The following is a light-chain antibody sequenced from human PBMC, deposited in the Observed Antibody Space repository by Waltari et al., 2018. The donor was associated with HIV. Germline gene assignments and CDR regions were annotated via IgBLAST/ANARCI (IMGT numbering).Light chain of an antibody. J-gene: IGLJ3*02. CDR1: SSNIGSNP. CDR3: AAWDDSLAWV. Sequence: QSVLTQPHSASGTPGQGVTIPCSGSSSNIGSNPVNWYQQLPGTSPKLLIYSNNQRPSGVPDRFSGSKSGTSASLAISGLQSEDEADYYCAAWDDSLAWVFGGGTKLTVL. V-gene: IGLV1-44*01. CDR2: SNN.